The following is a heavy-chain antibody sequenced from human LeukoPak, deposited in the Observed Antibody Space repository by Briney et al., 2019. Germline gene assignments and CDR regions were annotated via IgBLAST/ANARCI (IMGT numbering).Heavy chain of an antibody. CDR1: GFTFSSYD. Sequence: GGSLRLSCAASGFTFSSYDIHWVRQAPGKGLEWVAVISYDGNNKYYADSVKGRFTISRDNSKNTLYLQMNSLRAEDTAVYYCARDRNDILTGPQGGMDVWGQGTTVTVSS. V-gene: IGHV3-30*03. CDR3: ARDRNDILTGPQGGMDV. D-gene: IGHD3-9*01. CDR2: ISYDGNNK. J-gene: IGHJ6*02.